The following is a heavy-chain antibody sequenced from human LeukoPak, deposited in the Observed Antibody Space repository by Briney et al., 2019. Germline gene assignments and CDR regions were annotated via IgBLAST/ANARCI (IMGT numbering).Heavy chain of an antibody. CDR2: INSDGSST. V-gene: IGHV3-74*01. CDR3: ARGKGIAARPSNWFDP. CDR1: GFTFSSYW. J-gene: IGHJ5*02. Sequence: GGSLRLSCAASGFTFSSYWMHWVRQAPGKGLVWVSRINSDGSSTSYADSVKGRFTISRDNAKNTLYLQMNSLRAEDTAVYYCARGKGIAARPSNWFDPWGRGTLVTVSS. D-gene: IGHD6-6*01.